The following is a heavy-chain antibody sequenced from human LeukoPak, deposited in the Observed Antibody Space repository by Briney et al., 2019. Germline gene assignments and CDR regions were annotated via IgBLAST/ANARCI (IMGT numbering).Heavy chain of an antibody. CDR3: ARALPAASHTSFDY. V-gene: IGHV3-66*01. CDR1: GFTVSSEY. J-gene: IGHJ4*02. CDR2: IYSGGTT. Sequence: PGRSLRLSCAASGFTVSSEYMSWVRQAPGKGLEWVSIIYSGGTTYYADSVKGRFTISRDISKNTVYLQMNNLRAEDTALFYCARALPAASHTSFDYWGQGALVTVSS. D-gene: IGHD2-2*01.